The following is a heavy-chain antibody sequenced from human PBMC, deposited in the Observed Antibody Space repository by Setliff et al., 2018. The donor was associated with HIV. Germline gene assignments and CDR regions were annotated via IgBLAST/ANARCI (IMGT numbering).Heavy chain of an antibody. D-gene: IGHD7-27*01. Sequence: SETLSLTCTVSGGSISSYYWGWIRQPPGKGLEWIGSIYYSGNTYYNPSLKSRVTISIDTSRNQFSLQLSSVTAADTAVYYCARLSGDRGLYYYYYYMDVWGKGTTVTVSS. V-gene: IGHV4-39*01. J-gene: IGHJ6*03. CDR2: IYYSGNT. CDR3: ARLSGDRGLYYYYYYMDV. CDR1: GGSISSYY.